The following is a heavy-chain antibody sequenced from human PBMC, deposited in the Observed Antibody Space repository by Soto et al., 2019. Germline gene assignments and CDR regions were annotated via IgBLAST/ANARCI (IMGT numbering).Heavy chain of an antibody. CDR1: GGSFSGYY. V-gene: IGHV4-34*01. CDR3: ARAAAGTEWFDP. Sequence: SETLSLTCAVYGGSFSGYYWSWIRQPPGKGLEWIGEINHSGSTNYNPSLKSRVTISVDTPKNQFSLKLSSVTAADTAVYYCARAAAGTEWFDPWGQGTLVTVSS. J-gene: IGHJ5*02. D-gene: IGHD6-13*01. CDR2: INHSGST.